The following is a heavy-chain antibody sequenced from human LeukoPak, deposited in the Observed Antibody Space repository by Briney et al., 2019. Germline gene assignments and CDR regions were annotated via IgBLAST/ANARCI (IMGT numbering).Heavy chain of an antibody. J-gene: IGHJ4*02. V-gene: IGHV3-30-3*01. Sequence: PGGSLRLPCAASGFTFSSYAMHWVRQAPGKGLEWVAVISYDGSNKYYADSVKGRFTISRDNSKNTLYLQMNSLRAEDTAVYYCARAEGSSGWYYFDYWGQGTLVTVSS. D-gene: IGHD6-19*01. CDR1: GFTFSSYA. CDR2: ISYDGSNK. CDR3: ARAEGSSGWYYFDY.